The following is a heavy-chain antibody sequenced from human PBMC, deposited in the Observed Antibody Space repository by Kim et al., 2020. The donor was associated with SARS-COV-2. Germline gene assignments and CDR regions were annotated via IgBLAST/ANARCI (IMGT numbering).Heavy chain of an antibody. CDR2: INHSGST. Sequence: SETLSLTCAVYGGSFSGYYWSWIRQPPGKGLEWIGEINHSGSTNYNPSLKSRVTISVDTSKNQFSLKLSSVTAADTAVYYCARERAIAVAGRGEVDYWGQGTLVTVSS. CDR1: GGSFSGYY. D-gene: IGHD6-19*01. J-gene: IGHJ4*02. CDR3: ARERAIAVAGRGEVDY. V-gene: IGHV4-34*01.